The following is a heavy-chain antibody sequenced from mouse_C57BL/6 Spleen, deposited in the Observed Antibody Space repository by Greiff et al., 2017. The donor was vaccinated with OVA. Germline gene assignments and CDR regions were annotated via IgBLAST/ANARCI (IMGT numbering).Heavy chain of an antibody. J-gene: IGHJ1*03. D-gene: IGHD4-1*01. Sequence: VQLQQPGAELVKPGASVKMSCKASGYTFTSYWITWVKQRPGQGLEWIGDIYPGSGSTNYNEKFKSKATLTVDTSSSTAYMQLSSLTSEDSAVYYCESSLNWDGWYFDVWGTGTTVTVSS. CDR2: IYPGSGST. V-gene: IGHV1-55*01. CDR3: ESSLNWDGWYFDV. CDR1: GYTFTSYW.